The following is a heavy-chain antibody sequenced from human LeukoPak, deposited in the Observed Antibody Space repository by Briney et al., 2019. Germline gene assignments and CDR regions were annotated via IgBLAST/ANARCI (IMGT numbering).Heavy chain of an antibody. CDR2: INQDGSEK. D-gene: IGHD7-27*01. J-gene: IGHJ4*02. CDR3: ARTPPRLGYFDY. Sequence: GGSLRLSCAASGFTFSSYWMSWVRQAPGKGLEWVANINQDGSEKFFVHSVKGRFTISRDNAKNSLYLQMDSLRPEDTAVYYCARTPPRLGYFDYWGQGTLVTVSS. V-gene: IGHV3-7*01. CDR1: GFTFSSYW.